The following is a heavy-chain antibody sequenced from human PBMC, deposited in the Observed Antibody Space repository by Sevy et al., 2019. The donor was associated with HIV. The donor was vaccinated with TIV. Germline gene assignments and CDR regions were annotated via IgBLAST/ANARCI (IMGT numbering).Heavy chain of an antibody. J-gene: IGHJ4*02. CDR3: ARDLTVDMVATIPSYFDY. Sequence: GGSLRLSCAASGFTFSSYAMHWVRQAPGKGLEWVAVISYDGSNKYYADSVKGRFTISRDNSKNTLYLQMNSLRAEDTALNYWARDLTVDMVATIPSYFDYWGQGTLVTVSS. CDR2: ISYDGSNK. D-gene: IGHD5-12*01. V-gene: IGHV3-30*04. CDR1: GFTFSSYA.